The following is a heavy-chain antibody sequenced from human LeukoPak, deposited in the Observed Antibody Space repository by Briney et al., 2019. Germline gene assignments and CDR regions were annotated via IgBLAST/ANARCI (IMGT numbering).Heavy chain of an antibody. CDR2: IKSKTDGGTT. CDR3: TTRYPPMVRGVRDDY. J-gene: IGHJ4*02. D-gene: IGHD3-10*01. CDR1: GFTFSNAW. V-gene: IGHV3-15*01. Sequence: GGSLRLSCAASGFTFSNAWMSWVRQAPGKGLEWVGRIKSKTDGGTTDYAAPVKGRFTISRDDSKNTLYLQMNSLKTEDTAVYYCTTRYPPMVRGVRDDYWGQGTLVTVSS.